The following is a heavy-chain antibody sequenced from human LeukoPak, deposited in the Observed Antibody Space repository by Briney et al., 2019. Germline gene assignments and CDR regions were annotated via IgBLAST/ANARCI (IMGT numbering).Heavy chain of an antibody. J-gene: IGHJ6*02. CDR3: ARDAVDTANAV. V-gene: IGHV3-48*04. Sequence: GGSLRLSCAASGFTFSSYSMNWVRQAPGKGLEWVSYISSSSSNIYSADSVKGRFTISRDNAKNTLYLQMNSLRAEDTAVYYCARDAVDTANAVWGQGTTVTVSS. CDR1: GFTFSSYS. CDR2: ISSSSSNI. D-gene: IGHD5-18*01.